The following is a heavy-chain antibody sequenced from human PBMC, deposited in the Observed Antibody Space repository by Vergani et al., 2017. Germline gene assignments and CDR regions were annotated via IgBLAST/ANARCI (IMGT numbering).Heavy chain of an antibody. J-gene: IGHJ4*02. Sequence: QVQLVESGGGLVKPGGSLRLSCAASGFTFSDYYMSWIRQAPGKGLEWVSYISSSGRTIYYADSVEGRFTISRDNAKNSLYLQMNSLRAEGTAVYYCARVTDMVRSRVFDYWGQGTLVTVSS. V-gene: IGHV3-11*01. CDR2: ISSSGRTI. CDR3: ARVTDMVRSRVFDY. CDR1: GFTFSDYY. D-gene: IGHD3-10*01.